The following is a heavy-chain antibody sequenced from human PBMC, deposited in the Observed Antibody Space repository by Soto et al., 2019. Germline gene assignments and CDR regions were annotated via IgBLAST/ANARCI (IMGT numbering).Heavy chain of an antibody. D-gene: IGHD3-3*01. CDR2: ISSGGGTT. CDR1: GFSFRNYA. V-gene: IGHV3-23*04. CDR3: AKLKGGLGRFYGMDA. J-gene: IGHJ6*01. Sequence: DEHLVESGGGSLQPGESLRLSCAASGFSFRNYAMTWVRQSPGKGLEWVSLISSGGGTTNYADSVKGRFSISRDNSQNMLYLKMNGLIGEDTALYYCAKLKGGLGRFYGMDAWGQGTMVIVSS.